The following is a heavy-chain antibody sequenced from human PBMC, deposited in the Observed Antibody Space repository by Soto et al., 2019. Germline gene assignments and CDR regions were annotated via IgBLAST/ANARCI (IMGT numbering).Heavy chain of an antibody. CDR1: GFTFRTFA. J-gene: IGHJ4*02. CDR2: ISSDGFTQ. V-gene: IGHV3-30*15. CDR3: ARAPTSRFDY. Sequence: GGSLRLSCAASGFTFRTFAMHWVRQAPGKGLEWVAVISSDGFTQYYADSVKGRFTVSRDNSKNALFLQMSGLRPEDTAVYFCARAPTSRFDYWGQGTLVTVSS.